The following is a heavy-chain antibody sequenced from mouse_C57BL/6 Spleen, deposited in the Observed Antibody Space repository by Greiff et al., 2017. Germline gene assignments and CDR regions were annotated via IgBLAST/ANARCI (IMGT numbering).Heavy chain of an antibody. CDR1: GFSLTSYA. D-gene: IGHD1-1*01. CDR3: ARNYGSSYNYYAMDY. J-gene: IGHJ4*01. V-gene: IGHV2-9-1*01. Sequence: VMLVESGPGLVAPSQSLSITCTVSGFSLTSYAISWVRQPPGTGLEWLGVIWTGGGTNYNSALKSRLSISKDNSKSQVFLKMNRLQTDDTARYYCARNYGSSYNYYAMDYWGQGTSVTVSS. CDR2: IWTGGGT.